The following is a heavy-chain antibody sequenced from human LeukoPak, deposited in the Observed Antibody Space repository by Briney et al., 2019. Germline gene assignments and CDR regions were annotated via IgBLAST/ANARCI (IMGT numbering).Heavy chain of an antibody. CDR3: ARGYPLSTTAAGTYFQH. D-gene: IGHD6-13*01. J-gene: IGHJ1*01. CDR1: GYTFNSYY. Sequence: ASVKVSCKASGYTFNSYYMHWVRQAPGQGLEWMGWINPNSGGTNYAQKFQGRVTMTRDTSISTAYMELSRLRSDDTAVYYCARGYPLSTTAAGTYFQHWGQGTLVTVSS. V-gene: IGHV1-2*02. CDR2: INPNSGGT.